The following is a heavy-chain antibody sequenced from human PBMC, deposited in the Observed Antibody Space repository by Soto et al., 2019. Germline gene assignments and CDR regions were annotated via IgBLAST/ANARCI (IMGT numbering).Heavy chain of an antibody. J-gene: IGHJ6*02. CDR3: ARDPSGYCSGGSCYTRYYYYGMDV. V-gene: IGHV3-33*01. Sequence: QVQLVESGGGVVQPGRSLRLSCAASGFTFSSYGMHWVRQAPGKGLEWVAVIWYDGSNKYYADSVKGRFTISRDNSKNTLYLQMNSLRAEDTAVYYCARDPSGYCSGGSCYTRYYYYGMDVWGQGTTVTVSS. CDR1: GFTFSSYG. CDR2: IWYDGSNK. D-gene: IGHD2-15*01.